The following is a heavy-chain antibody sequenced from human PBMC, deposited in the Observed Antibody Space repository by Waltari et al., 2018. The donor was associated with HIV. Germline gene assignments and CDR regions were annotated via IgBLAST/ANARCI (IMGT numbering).Heavy chain of an antibody. Sequence: EEQLVESGGGVIQPGGSLRLSCAAYGFTVSRNYMSWVRQAPGKALEWVSVIDIGGSTYYADSVTGRFTISRDNSKNTLYLQMNSLRAEDTAVYYCARGRYCGGDCSDYWGQGTLVTVSS. D-gene: IGHD2-21*01. J-gene: IGHJ4*02. CDR2: IDIGGST. V-gene: IGHV3-53*01. CDR3: ARGRYCGGDCSDY. CDR1: GFTVSRNY.